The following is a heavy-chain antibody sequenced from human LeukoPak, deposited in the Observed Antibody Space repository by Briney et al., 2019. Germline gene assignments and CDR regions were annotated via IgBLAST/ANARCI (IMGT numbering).Heavy chain of an antibody. Sequence: PSETLSLTCAVSGGSISSTNWWSWVRQPPGKGLEWIGEIYHSGTTHYNPSLKSRVTISVDTSKNQFSLKLSSVTAADTAVYYCARVTGYMIEDYFDYWGQGTLVTVSS. V-gene: IGHV4-4*02. D-gene: IGHD3-22*01. CDR3: ARVTGYMIEDYFDY. CDR1: GGSISSTNW. J-gene: IGHJ4*02. CDR2: IYHSGTT.